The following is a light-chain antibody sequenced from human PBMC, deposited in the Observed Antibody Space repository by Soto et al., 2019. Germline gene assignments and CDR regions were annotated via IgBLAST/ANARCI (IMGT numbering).Light chain of an antibody. CDR2: DAS. CDR1: QSVTSY. V-gene: IGKV3-20*01. J-gene: IGKJ1*01. CDR3: QQYASSPLT. Sequence: EIVLTQSPATLSLSPGERATLSCRASQSVTSYLAWYQQKPGQAPRLVIYDASSRATGIPDRFSASGSGTDFTLTISRLEPEDFAVYFCQQYASSPLTFGQGTKVDIK.